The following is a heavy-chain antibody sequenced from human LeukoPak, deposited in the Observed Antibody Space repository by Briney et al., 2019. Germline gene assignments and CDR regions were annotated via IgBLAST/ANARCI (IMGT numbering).Heavy chain of an antibody. V-gene: IGHV4-61*01. D-gene: IGHD5-24*01. CDR3: ARPRERLQFGSFDY. Sequence: SGPTLVNPTETLTLTCTVSGFSLSNARMGVSWIRQPPGKGLEWIGYIYYSGSTNYNPSLKSRVTISVDTSKIQFSLKLSSVTAADTAVYYCARPRERLQFGSFDYWGQGTLVTVSS. CDR1: GFSLSNARMG. J-gene: IGHJ4*02. CDR2: IYYSGST.